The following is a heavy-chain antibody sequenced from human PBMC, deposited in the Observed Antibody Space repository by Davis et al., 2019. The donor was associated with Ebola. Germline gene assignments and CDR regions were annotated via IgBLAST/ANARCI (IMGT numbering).Heavy chain of an antibody. D-gene: IGHD3-10*01. Sequence: MPGGSLRLSCTVSAGSISSSSYYWGWIRQPPGKGLEWIGSIYYSGSTYYNPSLKSRVTISVDTSKNQFSLKLSSVTAADTAMYYCARHQGAYYSDYWGQGTLVTVSP. V-gene: IGHV4-39*01. CDR3: ARHQGAYYSDY. CDR1: AGSISSSSYY. CDR2: IYYSGST. J-gene: IGHJ4*02.